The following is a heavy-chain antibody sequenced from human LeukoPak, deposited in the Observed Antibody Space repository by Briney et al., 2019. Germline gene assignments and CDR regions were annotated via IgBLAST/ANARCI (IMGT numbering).Heavy chain of an antibody. J-gene: IGHJ5*02. CDR2: IIPILGIA. CDR1: GGTFSSYA. D-gene: IGHD3-22*01. Sequence: GASVKVSCKASGGTFSSYAISWVRQAPGQGLEWMGRIIPILGIANYAQKFQGRVTITADKSTSTAYMELSSLRSEDTAVYYCARDLITMIVVEDNWFDPWGQGTLVTVSS. V-gene: IGHV1-69*04. CDR3: ARDLITMIVVEDNWFDP.